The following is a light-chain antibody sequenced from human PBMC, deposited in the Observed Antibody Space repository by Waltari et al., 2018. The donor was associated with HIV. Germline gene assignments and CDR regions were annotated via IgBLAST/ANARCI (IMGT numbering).Light chain of an antibody. CDR3: MQTQQPPYT. Sequence: DVVMTQTPLSLSVIPGQPASISCKSSQSLLHSDGKTYLYWYLQKSGQPPQLLIYEVSNRFSGVPARFSGSGSGADVTLKVSRVEPEDVGIYYCMQTQQPPYTFGQGTNLEIK. CDR1: QSLLHSDGKTY. V-gene: IGKV2D-29*01. CDR2: EVS. J-gene: IGKJ2*01.